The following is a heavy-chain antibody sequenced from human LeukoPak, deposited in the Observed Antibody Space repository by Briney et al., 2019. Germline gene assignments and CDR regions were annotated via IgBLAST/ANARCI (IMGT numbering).Heavy chain of an antibody. CDR1: GYTFTGYY. Sequence: GASVKVSCKASGYTFTGYYMHWVRQAAGQGLEWMGWINPNSGGTNYAQKFQGRVTMTRDTSISTAYMELSRLRSDDTAVYYCARDSELPCYYYYGMDVWGQGTTVTVSS. J-gene: IGHJ6*02. V-gene: IGHV1-2*02. CDR2: INPNSGGT. CDR3: ARDSELPCYYYYGMDV. D-gene: IGHD1-26*01.